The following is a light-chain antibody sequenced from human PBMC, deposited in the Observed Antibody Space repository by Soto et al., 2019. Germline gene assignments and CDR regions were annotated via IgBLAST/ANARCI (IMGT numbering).Light chain of an antibody. Sequence: EIVLTQSPGTLSLSPGERATLSCRASESISSNYLAWYQQKPGQAPRLLLYSASSGATGIPDRFSGSAAGTDFTLTISRLEPEDFAVYYCHQYGSSRTLGQGTKLEIK. J-gene: IGKJ1*01. CDR1: ESISSNY. CDR3: HQYGSSRT. V-gene: IGKV3-20*01. CDR2: SAS.